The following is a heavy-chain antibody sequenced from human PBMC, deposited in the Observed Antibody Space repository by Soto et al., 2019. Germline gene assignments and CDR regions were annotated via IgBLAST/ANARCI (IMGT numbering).Heavy chain of an antibody. V-gene: IGHV1-58*01. J-gene: IGHJ6*02. CDR1: GFTFTSSA. Sequence: SVKVSCKASGFTFTSSAVQWVRQARGQRLEWIGWIVVGSGNTNYAQKFQERVTITRDMSTSTAYMELSSLRPEDTAVYYCAAPSRYSYGYYYYYGMDVWGHGTTVTVSS. D-gene: IGHD5-18*01. CDR2: IVVGSGNT. CDR3: AAPSRYSYGYYYYYGMDV.